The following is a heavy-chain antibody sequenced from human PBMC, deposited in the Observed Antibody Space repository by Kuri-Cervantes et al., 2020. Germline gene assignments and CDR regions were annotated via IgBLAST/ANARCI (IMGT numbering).Heavy chain of an antibody. J-gene: IGHJ5*02. D-gene: IGHD6-19*01. CDR2: INPNSGGT. Sequence: ASVKVSCKASGYTFTGYYMHWMRQAPGQGLEWMGWINPNSGGTNYAQKFQGRVTMTRDTSISTAYMELSRLRSDDTAVYYCARGSSGWYLGAWFDPWGQGTLVTVSS. V-gene: IGHV1-2*02. CDR3: ARGSSGWYLGAWFDP. CDR1: GYTFTGYY.